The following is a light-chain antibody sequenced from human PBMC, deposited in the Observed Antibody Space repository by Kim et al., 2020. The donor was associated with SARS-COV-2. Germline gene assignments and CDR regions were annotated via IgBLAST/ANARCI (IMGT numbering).Light chain of an antibody. V-gene: IGKV3-20*01. Sequence: LSPGESATLPCRASQSVSSSYLAWYQQKPGQAPRLLIYGASSRATGIPDRFSGSGSGTDFTLTISRLEPEDFAVYYCQQYGSSLYTFGQGTKLEI. CDR3: QQYGSSLYT. CDR1: QSVSSSY. CDR2: GAS. J-gene: IGKJ2*01.